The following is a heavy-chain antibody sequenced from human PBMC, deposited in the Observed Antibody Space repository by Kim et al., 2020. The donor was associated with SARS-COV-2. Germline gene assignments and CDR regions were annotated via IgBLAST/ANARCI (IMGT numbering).Heavy chain of an antibody. CDR1: GGSISSCY. V-gene: IGHV4-59*13. J-gene: IGHJ5*02. Sequence: SETLSLTCTVSGGSISSCYWNWVRQPPRKGLEWVGFIYYCWSSNSNPYLTSRITISIDDATSKNSFTLNFVTATDPAAAFFSCDLQTGCRAGGWFAPLG. D-gene: IGHD1-1*01. CDR2: IYYCWSS. CDR3: SCDLQTGCRAGGWFAP.